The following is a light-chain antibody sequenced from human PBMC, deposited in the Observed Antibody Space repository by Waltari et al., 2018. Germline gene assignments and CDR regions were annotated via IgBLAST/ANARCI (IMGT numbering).Light chain of an antibody. CDR2: LSS. CDR1: QSLLHSDGYNY. Sequence: DIVMTQSPLSLSVTPGEPASISCRSSQSLLHSDGYNYLDCYLQKPGQSPLLQIYLSSHRASGVHDRFSGSGSGTDFTLTIRRVEAEDVGVYYCFQPQHAPHTFGPGTKVDIK. CDR3: FQPQHAPHT. V-gene: IGKV2-28*01. J-gene: IGKJ3*01.